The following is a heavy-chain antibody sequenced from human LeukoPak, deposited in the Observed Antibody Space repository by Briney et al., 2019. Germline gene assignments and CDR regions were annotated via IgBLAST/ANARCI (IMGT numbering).Heavy chain of an antibody. CDR3: ARARLALDY. D-gene: IGHD6-19*01. CDR2: IYTSRST. V-gene: IGHV4-61*02. Sequence: SQTLSLTCTVSGGSISSGSYYWSWIRQPAGKGLEWIGRIYTSRSTNYIPSLKSRVTISVDTSKNQFSLKLSSVTAADTAVYYCARARLALDYWGQGTLVTVSS. J-gene: IGHJ4*02. CDR1: GGSISSGSYY.